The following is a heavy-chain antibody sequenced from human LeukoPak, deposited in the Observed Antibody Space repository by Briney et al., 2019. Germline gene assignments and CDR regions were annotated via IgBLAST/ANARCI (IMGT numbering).Heavy chain of an antibody. CDR3: AREKDTTNWFDP. V-gene: IGHV1-8*01. CDR1: GYTFTSYD. CDR2: MNPNSGNT. Sequence: GASVKVSCKASGYTFTSYDINWVPQATGQGLEWMGWMNPNSGNTGYAQKFQGRVTMTRNTSISTAYMELSSLRSEDTAVYYCAREKDTTNWFDPWGQGTLVTVSS. D-gene: IGHD1-26*01. J-gene: IGHJ5*02.